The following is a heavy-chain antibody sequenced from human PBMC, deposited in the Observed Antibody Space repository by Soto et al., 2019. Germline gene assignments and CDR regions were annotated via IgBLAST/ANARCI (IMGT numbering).Heavy chain of an antibody. Sequence: QVQLQESGPGLVKPSQTLSLTCTVSGGSISSGGYYWSWIRQHPGKGLEWIGYIYYSGSTYYNPSLKSRVTISVDTSKNQFSLKLSSVTAADTAVYYCARGVYEVVPAAIEGGHYYYYYGMDVWGQGTTVTVSS. V-gene: IGHV4-31*03. CDR2: IYYSGST. CDR1: GGSISSGGYY. D-gene: IGHD2-2*02. J-gene: IGHJ6*02. CDR3: ARGVYEVVPAAIEGGHYYYYYGMDV.